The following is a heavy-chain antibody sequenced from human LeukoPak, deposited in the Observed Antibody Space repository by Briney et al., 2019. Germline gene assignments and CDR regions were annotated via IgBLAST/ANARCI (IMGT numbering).Heavy chain of an antibody. Sequence: SETLSLTCAVYGGSFSGYYWSWIRQPPGKGLEWIGEINHSGSTNYNPSLKSRVTISVDTSKNQFSLKLSSVTAADTAVYYCARGIVVVPATEECYFDYWGQGTLVTVSS. CDR1: GGSFSGYY. D-gene: IGHD2-2*01. J-gene: IGHJ4*02. CDR3: ARGIVVVPATEECYFDY. CDR2: INHSGST. V-gene: IGHV4-34*01.